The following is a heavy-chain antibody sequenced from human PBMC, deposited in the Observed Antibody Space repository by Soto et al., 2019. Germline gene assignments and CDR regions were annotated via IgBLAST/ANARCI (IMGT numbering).Heavy chain of an antibody. D-gene: IGHD2-21*02. CDR1: GGTFRSYA. CDR3: ARARRREGVVVTAIPPNLFDP. J-gene: IGHJ5*02. CDR2: VIPIFGTA. Sequence: SVKVSCKASGGTFRSYAISWVRQAPGQGLEWMGGVIPIFGTANYAQKFQGRVTITADESTSTAYMELSSLRSEDTAVYYCARARRREGVVVTAIPPNLFDPSGQATIVIV. V-gene: IGHV1-69*13.